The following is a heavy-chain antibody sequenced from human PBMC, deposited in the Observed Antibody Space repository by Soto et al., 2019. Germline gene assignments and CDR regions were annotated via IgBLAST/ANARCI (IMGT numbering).Heavy chain of an antibody. Sequence: SETLSLTCTVSGGSISSYYWNWIRQPPGKGLEWIGYILSRGGTNYNPSLKSRVTISVDTSKNQFSLNLRSVTAADTAVYYCARAVSCSSTSCYGPFDYWGQGTLVTVSS. CDR1: GGSISSYY. J-gene: IGHJ4*02. CDR2: ILSRGGT. V-gene: IGHV4-59*01. CDR3: ARAVSCSSTSCYGPFDY. D-gene: IGHD2-2*01.